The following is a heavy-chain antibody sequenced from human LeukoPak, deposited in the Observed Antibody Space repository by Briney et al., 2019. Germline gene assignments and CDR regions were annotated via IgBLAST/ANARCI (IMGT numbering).Heavy chain of an antibody. Sequence: GGSLRLSCAASGFTFSSYGMSWVRQAPGKGLEWVSAISGSGGSTYYADSVKGRFTISRDNSKNTLYLQMNSLRAEDTALYYCARDTHYYGSGSPAFDIWGQGTMVTVSS. CDR1: GFTFSSYG. V-gene: IGHV3-23*01. D-gene: IGHD3-10*01. CDR3: ARDTHYYGSGSPAFDI. J-gene: IGHJ3*02. CDR2: ISGSGGST.